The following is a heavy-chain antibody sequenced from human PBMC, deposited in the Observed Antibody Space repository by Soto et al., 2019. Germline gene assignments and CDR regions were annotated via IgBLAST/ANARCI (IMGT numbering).Heavy chain of an antibody. V-gene: IGHV1-46*01. CDR3: ARGAYSSSSFPPFDP. D-gene: IGHD6-6*01. CDR1: VYTFTRYN. CDR2: INPDGGRT. Sequence: ASLKVSCKSSVYTFTRYNIHCVRPAPGQGPEWMGRINPDGGRTTYAQNFNGRVTMTRDTSASTVYMELSSLKFEDTAMYYCARGAYSSSSFPPFDPWGQGTLVTVS. J-gene: IGHJ5*02.